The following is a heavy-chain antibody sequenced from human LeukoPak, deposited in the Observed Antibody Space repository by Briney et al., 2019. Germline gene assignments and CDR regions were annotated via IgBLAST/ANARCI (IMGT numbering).Heavy chain of an antibody. Sequence: PGGSLRLSCAASGFTFSSYWMHWVRQAPGKGLEWVALIWYDGNNKYYADSVKGRFIISRDNSKDTLFLQMNSLRVEDTAVYYCARRIAAAGFDYWGQGTLVTVSS. CDR2: IWYDGNNK. J-gene: IGHJ4*02. CDR1: GFTFSSYW. D-gene: IGHD6-13*01. CDR3: ARRIAAAGFDY. V-gene: IGHV3-33*08.